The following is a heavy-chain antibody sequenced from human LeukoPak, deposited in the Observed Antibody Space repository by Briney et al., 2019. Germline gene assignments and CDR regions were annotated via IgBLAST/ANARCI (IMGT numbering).Heavy chain of an antibody. CDR1: GFTFSSYS. CDR2: ISSSSSTI. CDR3: ARGDAVPAATCDY. V-gene: IGHV3-48*01. Sequence: PGGSPRLSCAASGFTFSSYSMSWVRQAPGKGLEWVSYISSSSSTIYYADSVKGRFTISRDNAKNSLYLQMNSLRAEDTAVYYCARGDAVPAATCDYWGQGTLVTVSS. J-gene: IGHJ4*02. D-gene: IGHD2-2*01.